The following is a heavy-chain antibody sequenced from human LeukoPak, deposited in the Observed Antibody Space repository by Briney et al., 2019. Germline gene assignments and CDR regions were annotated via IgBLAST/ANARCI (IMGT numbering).Heavy chain of an antibody. Sequence: SETLSLTCTVSGVSFSSDYWTWIRQPPGKGLEWIGYIYYDGSGNYNPSLKSRVTISVDTSKNQFSLRLSSVTAADTAVYYCARDARGAAAADDSFDIWGQGTMVTVSS. D-gene: IGHD6-13*01. J-gene: IGHJ3*02. V-gene: IGHV4-59*01. CDR1: GVSFSSDY. CDR2: IYYDGSG. CDR3: ARDARGAAAADDSFDI.